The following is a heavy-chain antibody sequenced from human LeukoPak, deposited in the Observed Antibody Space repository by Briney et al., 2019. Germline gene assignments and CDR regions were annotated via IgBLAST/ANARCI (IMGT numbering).Heavy chain of an antibody. Sequence: GGSLRLSCAASGFTFSSYGMSWVRQAPGKGLEWVAFIRYDGSNQFYADSVKGRFTISRDNGKNTLYLQMNSLGAEDTAVCYCAKDQAGAWGQGTRVTVSS. J-gene: IGHJ5*02. V-gene: IGHV3-30*02. CDR3: AKDQAGA. CDR2: IRYDGSNQ. D-gene: IGHD1-26*01. CDR1: GFTFSSYG.